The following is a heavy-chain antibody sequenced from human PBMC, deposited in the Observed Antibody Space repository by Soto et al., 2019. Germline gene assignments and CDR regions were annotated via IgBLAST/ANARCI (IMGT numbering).Heavy chain of an antibody. J-gene: IGHJ5*02. Sequence: PGGSLRVSCAASGCTFRSFTMNWVRQSPGKGLEWVSTISSNSAYIYYTDALRGRFTISRDNAKNSLHLQMNSLRAEDTAVYYCTRDASRDSSARGWFDPWGPGTLVTVSS. CDR1: GCTFRSFT. D-gene: IGHD6-13*01. V-gene: IGHV3-21*01. CDR2: ISSNSAYI. CDR3: TRDASRDSSARGWFDP.